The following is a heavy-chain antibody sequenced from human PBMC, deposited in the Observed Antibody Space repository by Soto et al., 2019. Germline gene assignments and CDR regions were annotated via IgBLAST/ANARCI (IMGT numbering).Heavy chain of an antibody. D-gene: IGHD6-13*01. CDR2: IIPIFGTA. Sequence: QVQLVQSGAEVKKPGSSVKVSCKASGGTFSSYAISWVRQAPGQGLEWMGGIIPIFGTANYAQKFQGRVTITADESTSTAYMERSSLRSEDTAVYYCARGPPRSSSWYNWFDPWGQGTLVTVSS. CDR3: ARGPPRSSSWYNWFDP. CDR1: GGTFSSYA. J-gene: IGHJ5*02. V-gene: IGHV1-69*01.